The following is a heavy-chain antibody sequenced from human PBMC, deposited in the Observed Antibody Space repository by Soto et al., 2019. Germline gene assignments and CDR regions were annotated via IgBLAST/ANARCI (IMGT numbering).Heavy chain of an antibody. CDR2: INPNSGST. CDR1: GYTFTDCY. J-gene: IGHJ5*02. CDR3: AREVRDSDWFDP. Sequence: VKVSCKASGYTFTDCYMQWVRQAPGQGLEWMGWINPNSGSTDYAQKFQGRVTMTRDTSISTVYMELSRLKSDDTAVYYCAREVRDSDWFDPWGQGTLVTVSS. V-gene: IGHV1-2*02.